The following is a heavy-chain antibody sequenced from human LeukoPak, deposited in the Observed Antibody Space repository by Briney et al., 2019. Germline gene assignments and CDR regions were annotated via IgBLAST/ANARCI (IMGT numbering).Heavy chain of an antibody. CDR1: GFTFGSYA. Sequence: PGGSLRLSCAASGFTFGSYAMSCARQAPGKGLEWVSAISGSGGSTYYADSVKGRYTISRDNSKNTLYLQMNSLRAEDTAVYYCAKGPTMTTATTVFDYWGQGTLVTVSS. CDR3: AKGPTMTTATTVFDY. D-gene: IGHD4-17*01. V-gene: IGHV3-23*01. J-gene: IGHJ4*02. CDR2: ISGSGGST.